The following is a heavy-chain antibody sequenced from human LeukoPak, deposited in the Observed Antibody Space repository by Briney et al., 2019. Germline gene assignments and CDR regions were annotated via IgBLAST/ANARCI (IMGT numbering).Heavy chain of an antibody. D-gene: IGHD4-23*01. CDR1: GFTFSSYG. CDR2: IRYDGSNE. Sequence: GGSLRLSCAASGFTFSSYGMHWVRQAPGKGLEWVSFIRYDGSNEYYADSVRGRFTISRDNSKNTLYLQMNSLRAEDTAVYYCARDLAVVTPVYYFDYWGQRTLVTVSS. J-gene: IGHJ4*02. V-gene: IGHV3-30*02. CDR3: ARDLAVVTPVYYFDY.